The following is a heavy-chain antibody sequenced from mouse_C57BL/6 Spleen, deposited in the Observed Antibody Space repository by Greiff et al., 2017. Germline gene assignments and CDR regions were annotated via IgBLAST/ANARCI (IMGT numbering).Heavy chain of an antibody. Sequence: VQLQQSGAELMKPGASVKLSCKATGYTFTGYWIEWVKQRPGHGLEWIGEILPGSGSTNYNEKFKGKATFTADTSSNTAYMQLSSLTTEDSAIYYCAREDLDYYGSRAWFAYWGQGTLVTVSA. CDR2: ILPGSGST. V-gene: IGHV1-9*01. J-gene: IGHJ3*01. CDR1: GYTFTGYW. CDR3: AREDLDYYGSRAWFAY. D-gene: IGHD1-1*01.